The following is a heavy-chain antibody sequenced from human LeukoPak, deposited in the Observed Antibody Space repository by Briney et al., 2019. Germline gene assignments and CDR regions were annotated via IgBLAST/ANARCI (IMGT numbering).Heavy chain of an antibody. CDR3: ARLRYYAVDV. Sequence: GGSLRLSCVTSGFTSGFTFINSWMSWVRQAPGKGLEWASYISSGSSSRYYADSVKGRFTISRDNAKNSLYLQMNSLRAEDTAVYFCARLRYYAVDVWGQGTTVIVSS. CDR1: GFTFINSW. V-gene: IGHV3-48*01. CDR2: ISSGSSSR. J-gene: IGHJ6*02.